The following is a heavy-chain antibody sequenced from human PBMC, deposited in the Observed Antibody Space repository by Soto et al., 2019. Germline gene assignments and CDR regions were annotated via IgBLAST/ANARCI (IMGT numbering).Heavy chain of an antibody. J-gene: IGHJ6*02. Sequence: ASVKVSCKASGYTFISYGISWVRQAPGQGLEWMGWISAYNGNTNYAQKFQGRVTMSTDTSTSTVYMELRSLRSDDTAVYYCARRSSCGGAAAPHYYYGMYVWG. CDR1: GYTFISYG. CDR3: ARRSSCGGAAAPHYYYGMYV. V-gene: IGHV1-18*01. CDR2: ISAYNGNT. D-gene: IGHD6-13*01.